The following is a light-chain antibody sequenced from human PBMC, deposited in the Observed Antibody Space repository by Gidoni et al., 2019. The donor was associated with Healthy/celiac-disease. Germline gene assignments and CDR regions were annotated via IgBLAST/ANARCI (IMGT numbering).Light chain of an antibody. CDR3: QQRSNWPST. J-gene: IGKJ2*01. V-gene: IGKV3-11*01. CDR2: DAS. Sequence: EIVFTQSPATLSLSPGERATLSCWASQKFSSYLAWFQQKPGQAPRLLIYDASNRATGIPARFSGSGSGTDFTLTISSLEPEDFAVYYCQQRSNWPSTFGQGTKLEIK. CDR1: QKFSSY.